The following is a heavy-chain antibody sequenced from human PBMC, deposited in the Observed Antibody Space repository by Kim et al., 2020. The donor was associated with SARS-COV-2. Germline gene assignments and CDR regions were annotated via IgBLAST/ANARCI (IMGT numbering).Heavy chain of an antibody. D-gene: IGHD3-22*01. V-gene: IGHV1-69*13. CDR1: GGTFSNYA. CDR3: ARGSSGWLDP. CDR2: IIPLYGTR. J-gene: IGHJ5*02. Sequence: SVKVSCTASGGTFSNYAISWVRQAPGQGLEWMGEIIPLYGTRNDAQKFQDRLKITADESTTTVYMELSSLTSADTAVYYCARGSSGWLDPWGQGTLGTVS.